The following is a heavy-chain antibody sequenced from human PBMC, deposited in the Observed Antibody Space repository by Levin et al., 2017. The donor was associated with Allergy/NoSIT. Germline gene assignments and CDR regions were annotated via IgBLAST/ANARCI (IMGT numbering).Heavy chain of an antibody. V-gene: IGHV3-9*01. D-gene: IGHD7-27*01. CDR1: GFTFGDYA. Sequence: AGGSLRLSCAASGFTFGDYAMHWVRQAPGKGLEWVSGINWNRDKIGYADSVRARFTISRDNAKNSLFLQMNSLGPEETALYDCAKGLNWGSPTTFDYWGQGTLVTVSS. CDR3: AKGLNWGSPTTFDY. CDR2: INWNRDKI. J-gene: IGHJ4*02.